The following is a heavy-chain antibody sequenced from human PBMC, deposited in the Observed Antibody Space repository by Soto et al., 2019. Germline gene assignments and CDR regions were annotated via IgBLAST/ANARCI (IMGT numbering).Heavy chain of an antibody. CDR2: ISYDGSNK. D-gene: IGHD2-2*01. CDR3: AKGASTLKSKGSYDYFDY. CDR1: GFTFSSYG. J-gene: IGHJ4*02. V-gene: IGHV3-30*18. Sequence: QVQLVESGGGVVQPGRSLRLSCAASGFTFSSYGMHWVRQAPGKGLEWVAVISYDGSNKYYADSVKGRFTISRDNSKNTLYLQMNSLRAEDTAVYYCAKGASTLKSKGSYDYFDYWGQGTLVTVSS.